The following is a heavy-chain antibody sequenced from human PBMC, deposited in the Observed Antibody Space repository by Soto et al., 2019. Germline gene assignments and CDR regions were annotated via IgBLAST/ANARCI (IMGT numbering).Heavy chain of an antibody. CDR1: GGTFSSYA. Sequence: SVKVSCKASGGTFSSYAISWVRQAPGQGLEWMGGIIPIFGTANYAQKFQGRVTITADESTSTAYMELSSLRSEDTAVYYCARGPQNDFWSGSRPFYGMDVWGQGTTVTVSS. CDR2: IIPIFGTA. D-gene: IGHD3-3*01. CDR3: ARGPQNDFWSGSRPFYGMDV. J-gene: IGHJ6*02. V-gene: IGHV1-69*13.